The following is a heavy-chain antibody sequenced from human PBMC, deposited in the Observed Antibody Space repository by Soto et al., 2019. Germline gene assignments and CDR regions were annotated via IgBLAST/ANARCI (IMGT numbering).Heavy chain of an antibody. CDR3: ASDYGDFPGFGY. CDR1: GGSISSSSYY. V-gene: IGHV4-39*01. J-gene: IGHJ4*02. CDR2: IYYSGST. Sequence: QLQLQESGPGLVKPSETLSLTCTVSGGSISSSSYYWGWIRQPPGKGLEWIGSIYYSGSTYYNPSLKSRVTISVDTSKNQFSLKLSSVTAADTAVYYCASDYGDFPGFGYWGQGTLVTVSS. D-gene: IGHD4-17*01.